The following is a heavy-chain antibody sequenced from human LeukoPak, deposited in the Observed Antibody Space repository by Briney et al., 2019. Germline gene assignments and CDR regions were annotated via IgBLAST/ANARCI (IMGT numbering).Heavy chain of an antibody. CDR3: AREWGRIAVAGGPGY. V-gene: IGHV3-33*01. D-gene: IGHD6-19*01. J-gene: IGHJ4*02. Sequence: GGSLRLSCEVSGFIFSNYGMHWVRQAPGKGLEWVALIWYDGRTKFHADSVRGRFTISRDNSANTLYLQMSSLRVEDTAVYYCAREWGRIAVAGGPGYWGQGALVTVSS. CDR2: IWYDGRTK. CDR1: GFIFSNYG.